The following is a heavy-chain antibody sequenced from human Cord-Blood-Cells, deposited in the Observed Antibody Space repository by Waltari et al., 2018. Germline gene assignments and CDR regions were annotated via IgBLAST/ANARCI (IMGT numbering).Heavy chain of an antibody. CDR3: ARGLRSSSSWYGWFDP. J-gene: IGHJ5*02. CDR1: GGFFSGYY. Sequence: QVQLQQWGAGLLKPSETLSLTCAVYGGFFSGYYWSWLRQPPGKGLEWIGEINHSGSTNDNPSLMSRVTIAVDTSKNQFSLKLSSVTAADTAVYYCARGLRSSSSWYGWFDPWGQGTLVTVSS. CDR2: INHSGST. D-gene: IGHD6-13*01. V-gene: IGHV4-34*01.